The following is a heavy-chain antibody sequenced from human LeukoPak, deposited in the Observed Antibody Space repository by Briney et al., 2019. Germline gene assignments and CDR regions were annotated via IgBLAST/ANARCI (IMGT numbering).Heavy chain of an antibody. J-gene: IGHJ4*02. CDR1: GFTFNNYA. Sequence: PGGSLRLSCAASGFTFNNYAMSWVRQAPGKGLEWVSLIYSSGSTYYADSVKGRFTISRDNSKNTLYLQMNSLRAEDTALYYCARGCGYINYPLDYWGQGTLVTVSS. D-gene: IGHD5-12*01. V-gene: IGHV3-66*01. CDR3: ARGCGYINYPLDY. CDR2: IYSSGST.